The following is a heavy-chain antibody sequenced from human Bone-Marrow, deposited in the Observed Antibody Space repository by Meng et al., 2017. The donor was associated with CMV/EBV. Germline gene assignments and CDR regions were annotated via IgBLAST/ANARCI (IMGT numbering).Heavy chain of an antibody. V-gene: IGHV5-51*01. CDR1: GYTFTSHW. Sequence: GESLKISCKASGYTFTSHWIAWVRQMPGKGLEWMGIIYPADSDTTYSPSFQGQVTISVDKSINTASLHWSSLKASDSGVYYCASPQLLGHYDFWNSYYTSPFNIWGQGTGVTVSS. CDR2: IYPADSDT. D-gene: IGHD3-3*01. J-gene: IGHJ3*02. CDR3: ASPQLLGHYDFWNSYYTSPFNI.